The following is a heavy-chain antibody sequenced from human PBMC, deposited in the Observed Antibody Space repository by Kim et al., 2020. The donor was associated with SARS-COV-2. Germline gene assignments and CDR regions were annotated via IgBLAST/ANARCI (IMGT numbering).Heavy chain of an antibody. D-gene: IGHD6-13*01. CDR1: GGSISSYY. J-gene: IGHJ4*02. V-gene: IGHV4-59*01. CDR2: IYYSGST. CDR3: ARRTPGIAAAQFDY. Sequence: SETLSLTCTVSGGSISSYYWSWIRQPPGKGLEWIGYIYYSGSTNYNPSLKSRVTISVDTSKNQFSLKLSSVTAADTAVYYCARRTPGIAAAQFDYWGQGTLVTVSS.